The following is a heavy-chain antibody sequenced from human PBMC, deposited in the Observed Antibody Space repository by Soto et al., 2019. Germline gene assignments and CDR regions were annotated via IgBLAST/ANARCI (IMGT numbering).Heavy chain of an antibody. V-gene: IGHV4-59*08. CDR3: ARLGGSYAVPHFDY. CDR2: IXXSGTT. Sequence: WTWIRQPPGKGLEXXGXIXXSGTTTNYNPSLKSRVTLSVDTSKNQFSLKLSSVTAADTAVYYCARLGGSYAVPHFDYWGQGTLVTVSS. D-gene: IGHD1-26*01. J-gene: IGHJ4*02.